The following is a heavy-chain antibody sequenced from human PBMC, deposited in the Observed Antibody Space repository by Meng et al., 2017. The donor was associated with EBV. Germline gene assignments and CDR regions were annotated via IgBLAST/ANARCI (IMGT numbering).Heavy chain of an antibody. J-gene: IGHJ4*02. D-gene: IGHD3-10*01. CDR2: FLPTLGAP. CDR3: ASESGRGYTPDY. Sequence: QVKFVQSAAEVKKPGSSVKDSCKTSGGPFRNYAISWVRQAPGQGLEWLGGFLPTLGAPNYAQKFHGRVSITADESTSTHYMDLSSLRSEDTAVYYCASESGRGYTPDYWGQGTLVTVSS. V-gene: IGHV1-69*01. CDR1: GGPFRNYA.